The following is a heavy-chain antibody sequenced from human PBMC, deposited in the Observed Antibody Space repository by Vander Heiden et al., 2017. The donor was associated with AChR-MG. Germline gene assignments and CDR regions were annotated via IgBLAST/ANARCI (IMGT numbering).Heavy chain of an antibody. J-gene: IGHJ4*02. CDR3: AKKGEYYGSGTPYYFDY. CDR2: ISGSGGST. V-gene: IGHV3-23*01. Sequence: EVQLLESGGGLVQPGGSLRLPCAASGFTLSSYAMSWVRKAPGKGLEWVSAISGSGGSTYYADSVKGRFTISRDNSKNTLYLQMNSLRAEDTAVYYCAKKGEYYGSGTPYYFDYWGQGTLVTVSS. CDR1: GFTLSSYA. D-gene: IGHD3-10*01.